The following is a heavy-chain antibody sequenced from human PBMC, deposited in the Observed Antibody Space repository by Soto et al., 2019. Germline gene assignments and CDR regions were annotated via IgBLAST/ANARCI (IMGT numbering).Heavy chain of an antibody. CDR3: TTQYYYDSSGSFLN. D-gene: IGHD3-22*01. CDR2: IKSKTDGGAT. V-gene: IGHV3-15*02. J-gene: IGHJ4*02. CDR1: GFTFSDAW. Sequence: EVPLVESGGTLVKPGGSLRLSCAASGFTFSDAWMTWVRQAPGKGLEWVGRIKSKTDGGATDYAAPVRGRFTISGDDSKNTLYLQMNSLKTEDTAVYYCTTQYYYDSSGSFLNWGQGTLVTVSS.